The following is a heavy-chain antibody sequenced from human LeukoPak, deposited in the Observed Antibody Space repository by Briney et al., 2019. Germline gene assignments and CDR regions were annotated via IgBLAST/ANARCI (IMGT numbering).Heavy chain of an antibody. CDR3: ARGKDIVLGRGLPIDY. Sequence: GASVKVSCKASGYTFTSYYMHWVRQAPGQGLEWMGWINPNSGGTNYAQKFQGRVTMTRDTSISTAYMELSRLRSDDTAVYYCARGKDIVLGRGLPIDYWGQGTLVTVSS. D-gene: IGHD2-8*02. J-gene: IGHJ4*02. V-gene: IGHV1-2*02. CDR2: INPNSGGT. CDR1: GYTFTSYY.